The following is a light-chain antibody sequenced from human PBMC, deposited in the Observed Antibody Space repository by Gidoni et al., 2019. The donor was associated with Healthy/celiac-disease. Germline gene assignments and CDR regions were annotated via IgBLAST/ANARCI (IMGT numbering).Light chain of an antibody. Sequence: QSALTQPASVSGSPGQSITISCPGTSSDVGGYNYVSWYQQHPGKAPKLMIYDVSNRPSGVSNRFSGSKSGNTASLTISGLQAEDEADYYCSSYTSSGVVFGGGTKLTVL. CDR1: SSDVGGYNY. J-gene: IGLJ2*01. CDR2: DVS. CDR3: SSYTSSGVV. V-gene: IGLV2-14*01.